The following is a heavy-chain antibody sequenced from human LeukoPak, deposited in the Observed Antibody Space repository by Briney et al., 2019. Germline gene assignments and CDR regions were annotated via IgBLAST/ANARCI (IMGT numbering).Heavy chain of an antibody. Sequence: VGSLRLSCAASGFTFSSYAMHWVRQAPGKGLEWVAVISYDGSNKYYADSVKGRFTISRDNSKNTLYLQMNSLRAEDTAVYYCARDRLITYYYDSSGYYPGYWGQGTLVTVSS. CDR1: GFTFSSYA. CDR2: ISYDGSNK. D-gene: IGHD3-22*01. CDR3: ARDRLITYYYDSSGYYPGY. J-gene: IGHJ4*02. V-gene: IGHV3-30*04.